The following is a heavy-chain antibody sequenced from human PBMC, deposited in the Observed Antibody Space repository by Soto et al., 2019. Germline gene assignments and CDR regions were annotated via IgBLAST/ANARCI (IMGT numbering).Heavy chain of an antibody. CDR2: ISGSGGST. V-gene: IGHV3-23*01. D-gene: IGHD3-9*01. Sequence: PGGSLRLSCAASGFTFSSYAMSWVRQAPGKGLERVSAISGSGGSTYYADSVKGRFTISRDNSKNTLYLQMNSLRAEDTAVYFCAKPISDILTGYLLYYFDYWGQGTLVTVSS. CDR1: GFTFSSYA. CDR3: AKPISDILTGYLLYYFDY. J-gene: IGHJ4*02.